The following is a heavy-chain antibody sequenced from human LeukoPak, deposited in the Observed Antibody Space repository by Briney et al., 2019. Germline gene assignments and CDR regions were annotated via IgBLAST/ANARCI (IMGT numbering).Heavy chain of an antibody. Sequence: PGGSLRLSCAASGFTFSSYAMTWIRQAPGKGLEWLSYISDSGSDMYSADSVKGRFTISRDNAKNSLYLQMNSLRAEDTAVYYCARSYRATAGIVDVWGQGTTVTVSS. CDR1: GFTFSSYA. CDR3: ARSYRATAGIVDV. J-gene: IGHJ6*02. CDR2: ISDSGSDM. D-gene: IGHD6-13*01. V-gene: IGHV3-11*01.